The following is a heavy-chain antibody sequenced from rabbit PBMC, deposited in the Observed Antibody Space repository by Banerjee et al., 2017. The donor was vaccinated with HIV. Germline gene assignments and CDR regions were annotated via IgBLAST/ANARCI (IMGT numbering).Heavy chain of an antibody. J-gene: IGHJ4*01. Sequence: QEQLVESGGGLVQPGGSLKLSCKASGFDFSSYGVSWVRQAPGKGLEWIGYIDPVFGSTYYASWVNGRFTISSDNAQNTVDLQMNSLTAADTATYFCVRAGVYAGSSSYTGFDFNLWGQGTLVTVS. CDR1: GFDFSSYG. V-gene: IGHV1S47*01. CDR3: VRAGVYAGSSSYTGFDFNL. CDR2: IDPVFGST. D-gene: IGHD8-1*01.